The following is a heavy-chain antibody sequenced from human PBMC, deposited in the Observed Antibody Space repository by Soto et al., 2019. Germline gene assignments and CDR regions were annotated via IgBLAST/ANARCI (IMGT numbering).Heavy chain of an antibody. CDR2: ISVSDAFI. Sequence: GGSLRLSCAASGFNVGAFAVNWVRQAPGKGLEWVSGISVSDAFIYYADSVRGRFSISRDASENILYLQMNSLRVDDMALYYCTREAVAGITGLDYWGPGTLVTVSS. CDR3: TREAVAGITGLDY. J-gene: IGHJ4*02. CDR1: GFNVGAFA. D-gene: IGHD1-20*01. V-gene: IGHV3-23*01.